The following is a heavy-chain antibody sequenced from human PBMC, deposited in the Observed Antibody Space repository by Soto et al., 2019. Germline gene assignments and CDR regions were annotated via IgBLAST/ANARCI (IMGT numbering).Heavy chain of an antibody. CDR2: IYYSGST. V-gene: IGHV4-59*01. Sequence: SETLSLTCTVSGGSISSYYWSWIRPPPGKGLEWIGYIYYSGSTNYNPSLKSRVTISVDTSKNQFSLKLSSVTAADTAVYYCARTHSTYYYDPYGMDVWGQGTTVTVSS. CDR1: GGSISSYY. CDR3: ARTHSTYYYDPYGMDV. J-gene: IGHJ6*02.